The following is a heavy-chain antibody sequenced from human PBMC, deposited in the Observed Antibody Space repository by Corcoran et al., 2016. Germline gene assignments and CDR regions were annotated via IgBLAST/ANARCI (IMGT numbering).Heavy chain of an antibody. J-gene: IGHJ5*02. D-gene: IGHD6-13*01. V-gene: IGHV3-48*02. CDR2: ISSSSSTI. Sequence: EVQLVESGGGLVQPGGSLRLSCAASGFTFSSYRMNWVRQAPGKGLEWVSYISSSSSTIYYADSVKGRFTISRDNAKSSLYLQMNSLRDEDTAVYYCARVQQWAGYSSRAGDWFDPWGQGTLVTVSS. CDR1: GFTFSSYR. CDR3: ARVQQWAGYSSRAGDWFDP.